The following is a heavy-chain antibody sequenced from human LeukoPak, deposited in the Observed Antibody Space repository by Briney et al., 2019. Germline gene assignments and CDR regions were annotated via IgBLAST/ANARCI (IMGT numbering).Heavy chain of an antibody. V-gene: IGHV1-2*02. Sequence: ASVKVSCTASGYTFTGYYMHWVRQAPGQGLEWMGWINPNSGGTNHAQKFQGRVTMTRDTSISTAYMELSRLRSDDTAVYYCAREFYDSSGYYWGSTESCFDYWGQGTLVTVSS. D-gene: IGHD3-22*01. J-gene: IGHJ4*02. CDR3: AREFYDSSGYYWGSTESCFDY. CDR2: INPNSGGT. CDR1: GYTFTGYY.